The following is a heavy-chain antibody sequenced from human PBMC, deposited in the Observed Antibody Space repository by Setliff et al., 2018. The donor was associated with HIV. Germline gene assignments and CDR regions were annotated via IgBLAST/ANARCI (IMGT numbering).Heavy chain of an antibody. CDR3: AIFDYYGSGSYTDY. Sequence: ASVKVSCKASGYTFTRYDINWVRQATGQGPEWMGWMNPNSANTGYAQKFQGRVTMTRNTSISTAYMELSSLRSEDTAVYYCAIFDYYGSGSYTDYWGQGTLVTVSS. J-gene: IGHJ4*02. D-gene: IGHD3-10*01. V-gene: IGHV1-8*01. CDR1: GYTFTRYD. CDR2: MNPNSANT.